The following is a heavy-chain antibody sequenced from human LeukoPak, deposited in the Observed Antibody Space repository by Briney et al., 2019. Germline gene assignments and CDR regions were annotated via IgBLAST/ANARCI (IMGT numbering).Heavy chain of an antibody. CDR3: AKDSSGYYPVGYMDV. Sequence: GGSLRLSCAASGFTFSSYWINWVRQTPGKGLEWVAHMNLDGSAKYYADSVKGRFTISRDNAKNSLYLQMNSLRAEDMALYYCAKDSSGYYPVGYMDVWGKGTTVTVSS. CDR1: GFTFSSYW. J-gene: IGHJ6*03. CDR2: MNLDGSAK. V-gene: IGHV3-7*03. D-gene: IGHD3-22*01.